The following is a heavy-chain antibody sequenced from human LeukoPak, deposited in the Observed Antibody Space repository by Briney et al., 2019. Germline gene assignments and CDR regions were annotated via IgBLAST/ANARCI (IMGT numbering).Heavy chain of an antibody. CDR2: INTNTGNP. D-gene: IGHD5-18*01. V-gene: IGHV7-4-1*02. J-gene: IGHJ2*01. CDR1: GYTFTSYA. CDR3: ATAVDTAMVPNWYFDL. Sequence: ASVKVSCKASGYTFTSYAMNWVRQAPGQGLEWMGWINTNTGNPTYAQGFTGRFVFSLDTSVSTAYLQISSLKAEDTAVYYCATAVDTAMVPNWYFDLWGRGTLVTVSS.